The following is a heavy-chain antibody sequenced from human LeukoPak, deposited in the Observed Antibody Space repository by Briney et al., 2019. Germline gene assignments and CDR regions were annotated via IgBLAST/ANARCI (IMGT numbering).Heavy chain of an antibody. Sequence: GASVKVSCKASGGTFSDNAISWVRQAPGRRLEWMGGIVPVSRVGNYAQKFQGRVTITADESTNTTYMGVTSMPSDETAVYYCARGYGDYVGSFDYWGQGTLVTVSS. CDR1: GGTFSDNA. CDR2: IVPVSRVG. CDR3: ARGYGDYVGSFDY. D-gene: IGHD4-17*01. V-gene: IGHV1-69*13. J-gene: IGHJ4*02.